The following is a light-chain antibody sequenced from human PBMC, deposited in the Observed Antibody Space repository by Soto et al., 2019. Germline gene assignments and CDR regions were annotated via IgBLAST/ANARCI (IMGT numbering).Light chain of an antibody. Sequence: EIVLTQSPATLSLSPGESATLSCRASQSVSSYLAWYQQKPGQAPRLLIYDASNRATGIPDRFSGSGSGTDFTLTISSLEPEDFAVYYCQQRSNWPPATFGQGTKLEIK. V-gene: IGKV3-11*01. CDR1: QSVSSY. J-gene: IGKJ2*01. CDR3: QQRSNWPPAT. CDR2: DAS.